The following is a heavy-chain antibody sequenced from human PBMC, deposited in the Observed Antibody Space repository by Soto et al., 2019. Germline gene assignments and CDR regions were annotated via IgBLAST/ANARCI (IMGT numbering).Heavy chain of an antibody. V-gene: IGHV1-2*02. J-gene: IGHJ5*02. CDR3: ARDGSPSMLVVVIGNWFDP. CDR2: INPNSGGT. Sequence: ASVKVSGKASGYTFTGYYMHWVRQAPGQGLEWMGWINPNSGGTNYAQKFQGRVTMTRDTSIRTAYMELRRLRSDDTAVYYCARDGSPSMLVVVIGNWFDPWGQGTLVIVSS. D-gene: IGHD3-22*01. CDR1: GYTFTGYY.